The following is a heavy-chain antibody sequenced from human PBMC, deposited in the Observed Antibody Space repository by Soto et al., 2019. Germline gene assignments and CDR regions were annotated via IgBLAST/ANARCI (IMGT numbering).Heavy chain of an antibody. CDR1: GGSISSGGYY. Sequence: PSETLSLTCTVSGGSISSGGYYWSWIRQHPGKGLEWIGYIYYSGSTYYNPSLKSRVTISVGTSKNQFSLKLSSVTAADTAVYYCASQYYDFWSGYYLNWFDPWGQGTLVTVSS. CDR3: ASQYYDFWSGYYLNWFDP. V-gene: IGHV4-31*03. J-gene: IGHJ5*02. D-gene: IGHD3-3*01. CDR2: IYYSGST.